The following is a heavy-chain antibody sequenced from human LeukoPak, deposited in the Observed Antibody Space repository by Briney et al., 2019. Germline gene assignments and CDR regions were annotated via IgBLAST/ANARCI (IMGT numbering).Heavy chain of an antibody. D-gene: IGHD3-9*01. V-gene: IGHV4-59*13. CDR3: ARSDYDILTGYVDWYFDL. Sequence: NTSETLSLTCTVSGGSISSYYWSRIRQPPGKGLEWIGYIYYSGSTNYNPSLKSRVTISVDTSKNQFSLKLSSVTAADTAVYYCARSDYDILTGYVDWYFDLWGRGTLVTVPS. CDR1: GGSISSYY. CDR2: IYYSGST. J-gene: IGHJ2*01.